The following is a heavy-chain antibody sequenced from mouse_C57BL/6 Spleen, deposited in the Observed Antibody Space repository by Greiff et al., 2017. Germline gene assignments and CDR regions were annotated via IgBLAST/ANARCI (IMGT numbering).Heavy chain of an antibody. V-gene: IGHV1-81*01. J-gene: IGHJ2*01. CDR1: GYTFTSYG. D-gene: IGHD1-1*01. CDR3: ARLGGRSFWFDD. CDR2: IYPRSGNT. Sequence: QVQLKESGAELARPGASVKLSCKASGYTFTSYGISWVKQRTGQGLEWIGEIYPRSGNTYYNEKFKGKATLTADKSSSTAYMELRSLTSEDSAVYFCARLGGRSFWFDDWGQGTTLTVSS.